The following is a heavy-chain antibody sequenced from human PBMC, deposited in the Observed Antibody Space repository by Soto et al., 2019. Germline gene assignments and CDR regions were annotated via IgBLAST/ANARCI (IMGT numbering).Heavy chain of an antibody. V-gene: IGHV4-39*01. Sequence: SETLSLICTVSGGSIYRSGYYWGWIRQPPGRGLEWIGNIDYNGVTYSNPSLKSRVTISRDTSKNQFSLKLTSVTAADTALYYCGKVLVGATGHTDSDSWGPGTLVTVSS. CDR2: IDYNGVT. CDR3: GKVLVGATGHTDSDS. J-gene: IGHJ4*02. CDR1: GGSIYRSGYY. D-gene: IGHD2-15*01.